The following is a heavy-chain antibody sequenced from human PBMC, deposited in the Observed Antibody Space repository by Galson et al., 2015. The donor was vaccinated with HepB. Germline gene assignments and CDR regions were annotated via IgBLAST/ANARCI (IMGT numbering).Heavy chain of an antibody. CDR2: ISVTGGST. V-gene: IGHV3-23*01. Sequence: SLRLSCAASGFTFDTYAMSWVRQAPGKGLEWVSAISVTGGSTYYADSMKGRFTISRDTSKNTLFLQMNSLRAEDTAVYYCAKERREEFDYWGQGTLVTVSS. CDR3: AKERREEFDY. CDR1: GFTFDTYA. J-gene: IGHJ4*02.